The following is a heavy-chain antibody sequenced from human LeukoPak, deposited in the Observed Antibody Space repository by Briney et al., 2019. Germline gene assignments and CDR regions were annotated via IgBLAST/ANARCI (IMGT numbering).Heavy chain of an antibody. D-gene: IGHD5-24*01. CDR2: IYHSGST. Sequence: SETLSLTCTVSGYSISSGYYWGWIRQPPGKGLEWIGSIYHSGSTYYNPSLKSRVTISVDKSKNHFSLKLSSVTAADTAVYFCARERRDGYRRFDYWGQGTLVTVSS. J-gene: IGHJ4*02. CDR1: GYSISSGYY. CDR3: ARERRDGYRRFDY. V-gene: IGHV4-38-2*02.